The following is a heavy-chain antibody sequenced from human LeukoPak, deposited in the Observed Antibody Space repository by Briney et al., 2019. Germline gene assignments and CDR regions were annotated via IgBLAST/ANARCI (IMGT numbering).Heavy chain of an antibody. J-gene: IGHJ6*02. CDR3: TSGAQSIAARQYYYGMDV. CDR1: GFTFSSYS. V-gene: IGHV3-30-3*01. D-gene: IGHD6-6*01. Sequence: GGSLRLSCAVSGFTFSSYSMHWVRQAPGKGLEWVASISYDGSNKDYADSVKGRFTISRDSSKDTLYLQMNSLRVEDTAMYYCTSGAQSIAARQYYYGMDVWGQGTTVTVSS. CDR2: ISYDGSNK.